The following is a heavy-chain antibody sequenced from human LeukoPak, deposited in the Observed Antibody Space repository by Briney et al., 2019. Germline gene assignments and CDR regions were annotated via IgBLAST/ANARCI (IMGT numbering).Heavy chain of an antibody. CDR1: GYTFSSYW. D-gene: IGHD1-7*01. CDR2: INSDGSST. CDR3: ARDPWNSFYYYGMDV. J-gene: IGHJ6*02. Sequence: PGGSLRLSCAASGYTFSSYWMHWVCQAPGKGLVWVPRINSDGSSTTYADSVKGRFTISRDNAKNTLYLQMNSLRAEDTAVYYCARDPWNSFYYYGMDVWGHGTTVTVSS. V-gene: IGHV3-74*01.